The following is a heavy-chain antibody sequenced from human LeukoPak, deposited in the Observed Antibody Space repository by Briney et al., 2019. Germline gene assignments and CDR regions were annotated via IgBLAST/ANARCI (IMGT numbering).Heavy chain of an antibody. CDR1: GFTFSSYG. D-gene: IGHD3-3*01. Sequence: GGSLRLSCAASGFTFSSYGMSWVRQAPGKGLEWVANIKQDGSEKYYVDSVKGRFTISRDNAKNSLYLQMNSLRAEDTAVYYCARDGGGGTWYDFWSGYYLDYWGQGTLVTVSS. CDR2: IKQDGSEK. J-gene: IGHJ4*02. CDR3: ARDGGGGTWYDFWSGYYLDY. V-gene: IGHV3-7*01.